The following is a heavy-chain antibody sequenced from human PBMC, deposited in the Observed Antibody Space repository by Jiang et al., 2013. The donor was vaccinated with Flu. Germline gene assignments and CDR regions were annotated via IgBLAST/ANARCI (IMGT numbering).Heavy chain of an antibody. CDR1: GGSFSGYY. CDR3: ARGRGRAVRGTAWGY. CDR2: INHSGST. D-gene: IGHD3-10*01. V-gene: IGHV4-34*01. Sequence: SLTCAVYGGSFSGYYWSWIRQPPGKGLEWIGEINHSGSTNYNPSLKSRVTISVDTSKNQFSLKLSSVTAADTAVYYCARGRGRAVRGTAWGYWGQGTLVTVSS. J-gene: IGHJ4*02.